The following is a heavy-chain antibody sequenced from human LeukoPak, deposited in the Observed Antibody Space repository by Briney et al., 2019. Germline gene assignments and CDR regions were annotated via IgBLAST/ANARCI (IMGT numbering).Heavy chain of an antibody. Sequence: GGSLRLSCAASGFTFSDYYMSWIRQAPGKGLEWVSYISSSGSTIYYADSVKGRFTISRDNAKNSLYLQINSLRAEDTAVYYCARNPPLGCSSTSCYLLYCYMDVWGKGTTVTVSS. CDR2: ISSSGSTI. CDR3: ARNPPLGCSSTSCYLLYCYMDV. D-gene: IGHD2-2*01. J-gene: IGHJ6*03. V-gene: IGHV3-11*04. CDR1: GFTFSDYY.